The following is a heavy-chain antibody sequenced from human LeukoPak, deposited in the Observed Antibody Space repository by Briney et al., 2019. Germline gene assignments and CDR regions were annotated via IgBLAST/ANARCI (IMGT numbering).Heavy chain of an antibody. J-gene: IGHJ4*02. CDR1: GGSFSGYY. CDR3: ARASWPLLRYFDWSETGMDY. CDR2: INHSGST. Sequence: PSETLSLTCAVYGGSFSGYYWSWIRQPPGKGLEWIGEINHSGSTNYNPSPKSRVTISVDTSKNQFSLRLSSVTAADTAVYYCARASWPLLRYFDWSETGMDYWGQGTLVTVSS. D-gene: IGHD3-9*01. V-gene: IGHV4-34*01.